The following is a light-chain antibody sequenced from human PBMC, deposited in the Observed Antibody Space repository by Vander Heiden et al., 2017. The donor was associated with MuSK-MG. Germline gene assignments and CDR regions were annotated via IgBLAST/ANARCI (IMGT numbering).Light chain of an antibody. CDR1: QSVSSN. V-gene: IGKV3-15*01. J-gene: IGKJ5*01. CDR2: GAS. Sequence: EIVMTQSPATPSVSPGERATLSCRASQSVSSNLAWYQQKPGQAPRLLIYGASTRDTGIPARFSGSGYGTEFTLTISSLQSEDFAVYYCQQDNNWPPITFGQGTRLEIK. CDR3: QQDNNWPPIT.